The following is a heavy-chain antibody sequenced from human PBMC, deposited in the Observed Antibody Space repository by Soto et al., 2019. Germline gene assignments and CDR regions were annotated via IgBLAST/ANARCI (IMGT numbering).Heavy chain of an antibody. CDR2: IYYSGST. CDR1: GGSISSSSYY. V-gene: IGHV4-39*01. CDR3: ARRDYDSSGPLDY. D-gene: IGHD3-22*01. Sequence: SETLSLTCTVSGGSISSSSYYWGWIRQPPGKGLEWIGSIYYSGSTYYNPSLKSRVTISVDTSKNQFSLKLSSVTAADTAVYYCARRDYDSSGPLDYWGQGTLAPFSS. J-gene: IGHJ4*02.